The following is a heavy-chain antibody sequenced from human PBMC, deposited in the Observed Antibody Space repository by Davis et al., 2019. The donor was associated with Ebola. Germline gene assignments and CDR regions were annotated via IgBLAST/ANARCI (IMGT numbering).Heavy chain of an antibody. CDR1: GGSISSYY. CDR3: ARDALRYYYYGMDV. J-gene: IGHJ6*02. V-gene: IGHV4-4*07. Sequence: PSETLSLTCTVSGGSISSYYWSWIRQPAGKGLEWIGRIYTSGSTNYNPSLKSRVTISVDTSKNQFSLKLSSVTAADTAVYYCARDALRYYYYGMDVWGQGTTVTVSS. CDR2: IYTSGST.